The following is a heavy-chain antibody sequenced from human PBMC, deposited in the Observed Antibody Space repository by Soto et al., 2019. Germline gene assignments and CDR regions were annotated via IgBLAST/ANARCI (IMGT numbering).Heavy chain of an antibody. D-gene: IGHD6-19*01. CDR2: IWYDGSNK. CDR1: GFTFSSYG. V-gene: IGHV3-33*01. Sequence: PGGSLRLSCAASGFTFSSYGMHWVRQAPGKGLEWVAVIWYDGSNKYYADSVKGRFTISRDNSKNTLYLQMNSLRAEDTAVYYCARDPDIAVAGYFDYWGQGTLVTVSS. J-gene: IGHJ4*02. CDR3: ARDPDIAVAGYFDY.